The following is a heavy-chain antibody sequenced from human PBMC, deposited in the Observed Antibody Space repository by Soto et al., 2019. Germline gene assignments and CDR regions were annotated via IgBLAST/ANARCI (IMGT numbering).Heavy chain of an antibody. Sequence: GGSLRLSCAASGFTFSSYAMSWVRQAPGKGLEWVSAISGSGGSTYYADSVKGRFTISRDNSKNTLYLQMNSLRAEDTAVYYCAKDLDPVYYYDSSGFDAFDIWGHGTMVTVSS. J-gene: IGHJ3*02. CDR1: GFTFSSYA. CDR3: AKDLDPVYYYDSSGFDAFDI. CDR2: ISGSGGST. D-gene: IGHD3-22*01. V-gene: IGHV3-23*01.